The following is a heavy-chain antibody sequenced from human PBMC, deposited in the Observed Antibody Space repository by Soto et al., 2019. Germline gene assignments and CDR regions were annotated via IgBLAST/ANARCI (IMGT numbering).Heavy chain of an antibody. J-gene: IGHJ3*02. CDR3: ARPLRFGELSALNLDAFDI. Sequence: GESLKISCKGSGYSFTSYWIGWVRQMPGKGLEWMGIIYPGDSDTRYSPSFQGQVTISADKSISTAYLQWSSLKASDTAMYYCARPLRFGELSALNLDAFDIWGQGTMVTVSS. D-gene: IGHD3-10*01. CDR2: IYPGDSDT. CDR1: GYSFTSYW. V-gene: IGHV5-51*01.